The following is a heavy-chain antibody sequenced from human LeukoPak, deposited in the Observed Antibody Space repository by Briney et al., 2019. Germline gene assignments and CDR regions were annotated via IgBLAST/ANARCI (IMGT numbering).Heavy chain of an antibody. CDR1: GFTFSSYW. D-gene: IGHD1-14*01. Sequence: PGGSLRLSCAASGFTFSSYWMHWVRHVPGKGLVWVARINPGGSSITYADSVKGRFTISRDNAKNTLYLQMDSLRAEDTGVYYCARSNQADDYWGQGTPVTVSS. CDR3: ARSNQADDY. CDR2: INPGGSSI. V-gene: IGHV3-74*01. J-gene: IGHJ4*02.